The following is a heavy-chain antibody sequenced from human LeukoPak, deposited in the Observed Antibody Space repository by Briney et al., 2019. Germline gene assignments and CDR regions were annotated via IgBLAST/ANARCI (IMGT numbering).Heavy chain of an antibody. V-gene: IGHV5-51*01. CDR1: GYSFTSYW. CDR3: ARSLRYCSSTSCYNNWFDP. J-gene: IGHJ5*02. D-gene: IGHD2-2*01. CDR2: IYPGDSDT. Sequence: GESLKISFKGCGYSFTSYWIGWVRQMPGKGLEWMGIIYPGDSDTRYSPSFQGQVTISADKSISTAYLQWSSLKASDTAMYYCARSLRYCSSTSCYNNWFDPWGQGTLVTVSS.